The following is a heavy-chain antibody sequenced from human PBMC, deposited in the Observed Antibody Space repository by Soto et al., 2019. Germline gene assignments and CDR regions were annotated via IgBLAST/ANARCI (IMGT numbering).Heavy chain of an antibody. CDR3: ARRGSGSYYDY. CDR2: ISGSGGST. J-gene: IGHJ4*02. D-gene: IGHD1-26*01. V-gene: IGHV3-23*01. Sequence: EVQLLESGGGLVQPGWSLRLSCAASGFTFSSYAMRWVRQAPVKGLEWVSAISGSGGSTYYADSVKGRFTISRDNTKNALNLQMNSLRAEDTAVYYCARRGSGSYYDYWGQGTLVTVSS. CDR1: GFTFSSYA.